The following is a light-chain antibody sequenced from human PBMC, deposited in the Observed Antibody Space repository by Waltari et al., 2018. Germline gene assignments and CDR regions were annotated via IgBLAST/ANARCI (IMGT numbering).Light chain of an antibody. CDR3: QQYYSFPFT. J-gene: IGKJ2*01. V-gene: IGKV4-1*01. CDR2: WAS. Sequence: DIVMTQSPDSLTVSLGERAASNCRSSQFILYESDNKNYLGWYQQKPGQSPKILISWASTRDSGVPHRFSGSWSGTDFTLTISSLQAEDVAVYYCQQYYSFPFTFGQGTKLE. CDR1: QFILYESDNKNY.